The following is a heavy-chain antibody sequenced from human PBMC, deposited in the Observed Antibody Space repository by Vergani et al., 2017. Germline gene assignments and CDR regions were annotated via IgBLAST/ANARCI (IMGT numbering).Heavy chain of an antibody. V-gene: IGHV3-73*02. CDR3: SAQTQSCHDY. CDR1: GFTFSSYW. CDR2: IRRRSEHYAT. J-gene: IGHJ4*02. Sequence: EVQLVESGGGLVQPGGSLRLSCAASGFTFSSYWMHWVRQAPGKGLEWLGHIRRRSEHYATAYGPSLIGRATISRDDSTNTAYLQLSSLGTDDTAIYFCSAQTQSCHDYWGQGTLVAVSS. D-gene: IGHD3-10*01.